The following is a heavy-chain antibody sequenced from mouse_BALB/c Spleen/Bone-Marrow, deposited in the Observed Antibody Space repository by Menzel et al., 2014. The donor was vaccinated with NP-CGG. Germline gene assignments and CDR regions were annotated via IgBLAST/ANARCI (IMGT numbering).Heavy chain of an antibody. CDR1: GFTFSSYG. V-gene: IGHV5-6-3*01. CDR3: ARVYGWYFDV. CDR2: INNNGGST. D-gene: IGHD1-1*01. J-gene: IGHJ1*01. Sequence: EVQLQQSRGGLVQPGGSLKLSCVASGFTFSSYGMSWVRQTPDKRLELVATINNNGGSTYYPDSVKGQFTISRDNAKNTLYLQMSSLKSEDTAMYYCARVYGWYFDVWGAGTTVTVSS.